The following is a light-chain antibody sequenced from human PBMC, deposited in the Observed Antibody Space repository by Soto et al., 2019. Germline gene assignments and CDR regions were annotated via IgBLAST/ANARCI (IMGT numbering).Light chain of an antibody. J-gene: IGKJ1*01. CDR3: QQYNSYSWT. CDR2: DAS. CDR1: QGIRND. Sequence: DIQMTQSPSSLSASVGYRVTITCRASQGIRNDLGWYQQKPGKAPNLLIYDASTLESGVPSRFSGSRSGTEFTLTISSLQPDDFATYYCQQYNSYSWTFGQGTKVDI. V-gene: IGKV1-17*01.